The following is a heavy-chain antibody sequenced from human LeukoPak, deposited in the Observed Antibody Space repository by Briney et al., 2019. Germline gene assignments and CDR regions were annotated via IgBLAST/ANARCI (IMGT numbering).Heavy chain of an antibody. D-gene: IGHD3-22*01. Sequence: PGGSLRLSCAASGFTISNYAMSWVRQAPGEGLEWVSGISSSGGSTYYADSVKGRFTISRDNSKNTLYVQVNSLGTEDTAAYYCAKGSYYDSSGSFYFDYWGQGTLVTVSS. V-gene: IGHV3-23*01. CDR1: GFTISNYA. CDR2: ISSSGGST. CDR3: AKGSYYDSSGSFYFDY. J-gene: IGHJ4*02.